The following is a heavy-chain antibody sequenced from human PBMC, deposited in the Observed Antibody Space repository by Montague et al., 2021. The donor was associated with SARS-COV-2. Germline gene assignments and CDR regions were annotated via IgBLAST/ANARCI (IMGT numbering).Heavy chain of an antibody. CDR2: IYYTGST. CDR3: ARAKTTVTDAEYFQH. D-gene: IGHD4-17*01. CDR1: GGSISSGGSY. Sequence: TLSFTCTVSGGSISSGGSYWSWIRQHPGKGLEWIGYIYYTGSTYYKPSLKSRVTISVDTSKNQFSLKLTAVTAADTAVYYCARAKTTVTDAEYFQHWGQGTLVTVST. J-gene: IGHJ1*01. V-gene: IGHV4-31*03.